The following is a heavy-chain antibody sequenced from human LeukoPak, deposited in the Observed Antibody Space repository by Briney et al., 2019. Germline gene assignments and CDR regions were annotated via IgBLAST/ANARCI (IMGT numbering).Heavy chain of an antibody. D-gene: IGHD1-26*01. J-gene: IGHJ3*02. Sequence: SETLSLTCAVYGGSFSGYYWSWIRQPPGKGLEWIGEINHSGSTNYNPSLKSRVTISVDTSKNQFSLKLSSVTAADTAVYYCARRGRSGSYLMRGAFDIWGQGTMVTVSS. CDR2: INHSGST. CDR1: GGSFSGYY. V-gene: IGHV4-34*01. CDR3: ARRGRSGSYLMRGAFDI.